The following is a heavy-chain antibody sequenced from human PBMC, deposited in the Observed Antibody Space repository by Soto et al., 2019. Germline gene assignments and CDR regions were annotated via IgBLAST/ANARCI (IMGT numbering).Heavy chain of an antibody. CDR2: LYYSVST. D-gene: IGHD3-10*01. J-gene: IGHJ6*02. CDR3: MKSFGSGRLIHYYGMDV. Sequence: PSETLSLTSTVSGGSISSRSYYWGWIRQPPGKGLEWIGTLYYSVSTYYNPSLKSRVTISVDTSKNQFSLNLSSVTAADTAVYYCMKSFGSGRLIHYYGMDVWGQGTTVTVSS. V-gene: IGHV4-39*01. CDR1: GGSISSRSYY.